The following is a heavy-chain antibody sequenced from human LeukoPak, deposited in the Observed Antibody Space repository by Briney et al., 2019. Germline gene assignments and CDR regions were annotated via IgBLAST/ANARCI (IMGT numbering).Heavy chain of an antibody. V-gene: IGHV3-74*01. CDR3: GRAGSSGWVQHYYMYV. CDR2: INTDGSST. Sequence: GRSLRLSCAASGLTFSSSWTHWVRHAPGKGLVWVSCINTDGSSTTYADSVTGRFTISRDNAKNTLYLQMNSLRDEDTAMYYCGRAGSSGWVQHYYMYVWGKGTTVTVSS. J-gene: IGHJ6*03. D-gene: IGHD6-25*01. CDR1: GLTFSSSW.